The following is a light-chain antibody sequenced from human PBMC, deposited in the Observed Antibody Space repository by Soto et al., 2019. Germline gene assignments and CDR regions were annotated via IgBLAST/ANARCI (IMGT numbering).Light chain of an antibody. CDR3: QQANTFPLT. Sequence: DIQMTQSPSSVSASVGDGVTITCRASPGGASWLAWYQQKPGKAPKLLIYAASNLQSGVPSRFSGSGSGTDFTLTISSLQPEDFATYYCQQANTFPLTVGGGTKVEIK. CDR1: PGGASW. J-gene: IGKJ4*02. V-gene: IGKV1-12*01. CDR2: AAS.